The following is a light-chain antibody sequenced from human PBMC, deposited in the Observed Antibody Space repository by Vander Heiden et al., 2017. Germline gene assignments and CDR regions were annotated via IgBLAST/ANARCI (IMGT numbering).Light chain of an antibody. CDR2: AAS. V-gene: IGKV3-15*01. CDR1: QSISSN. Sequence: EIVMTQSPATLSVSPGERATLSCRASQSISSNLAWYQHKRGQAPSLLIYAASTRATGVPARFSGSGSGTELTLTISSLQSEDFAVYYCQHYNNYWTFGQGTRVEMK. J-gene: IGKJ1*01. CDR3: QHYNNYWT.